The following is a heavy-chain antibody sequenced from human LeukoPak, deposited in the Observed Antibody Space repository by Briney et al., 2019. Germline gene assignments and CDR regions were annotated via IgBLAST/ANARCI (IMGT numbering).Heavy chain of an antibody. Sequence: SETLSLTCTVSGGSISSYYWSWIRQPPGKGLEWIGYIYYSGSTNYNPSLKSRVTISVDTSKNQFSLKLSSVTAADTAVYYCAGDPTFRGVDAFDIWGQGTMVTVSS. CDR3: AGDPTFRGVDAFDI. CDR1: GGSISSYY. J-gene: IGHJ3*02. V-gene: IGHV4-59*01. D-gene: IGHD3-16*01. CDR2: IYYSGST.